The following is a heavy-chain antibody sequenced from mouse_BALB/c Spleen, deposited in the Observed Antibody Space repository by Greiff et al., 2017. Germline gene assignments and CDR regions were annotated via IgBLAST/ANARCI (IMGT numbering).Heavy chain of an antibody. J-gene: IGHJ3*01. V-gene: IGHV1S22*01. Sequence: LQQPGSELVRPGASVKLSCKASGYTFTSYWMHWVKQRPGQGLEWIGNIYPGSGSTNYDEKFKSKATLTVDTSSSTAYMQLSSLTSEDSAVYYCTRDKRYGEAWFAYWGQGTLVTVSA. D-gene: IGHD2-14*01. CDR1: GYTFTSYW. CDR2: IYPGSGST. CDR3: TRDKRYGEAWFAY.